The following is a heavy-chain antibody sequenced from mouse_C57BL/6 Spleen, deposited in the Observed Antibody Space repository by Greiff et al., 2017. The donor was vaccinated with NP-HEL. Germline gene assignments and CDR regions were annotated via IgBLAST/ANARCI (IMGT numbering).Heavy chain of an antibody. D-gene: IGHD1-1*01. CDR2: INPYNGDT. CDR3: ARGSSWDYFDY. CDR1: GYSFTGYF. V-gene: IGHV1-20*01. J-gene: IGHJ2*01. Sequence: VQLQQSGPELVKPGDSVKISCKASGYSFTGYFMNWVMQSHGKSLEWIGRINPYNGDTFYNQKFKGKATLTVDKSSSTAHMELRSLTSEDSAVYYCARGSSWDYFDYWGQGTTLTVSS.